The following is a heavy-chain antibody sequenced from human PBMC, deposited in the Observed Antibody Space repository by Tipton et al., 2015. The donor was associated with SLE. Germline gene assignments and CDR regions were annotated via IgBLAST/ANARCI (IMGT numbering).Heavy chain of an antibody. CDR2: IYTSGST. V-gene: IGHV4-39*07. D-gene: IGHD3-3*01. Sequence: TLSLTCTVSGGSISSSSYYWGWIRQPPGKGLEWIGYIYTSGSTNYNPSLKSRVTISVDTSKNQFSLKLSSVTAADTAVYYCARVESYYYYYMDVWGKGTTVTVSS. CDR3: ARVESYYYYYMDV. J-gene: IGHJ6*03. CDR1: GGSISSSSYY.